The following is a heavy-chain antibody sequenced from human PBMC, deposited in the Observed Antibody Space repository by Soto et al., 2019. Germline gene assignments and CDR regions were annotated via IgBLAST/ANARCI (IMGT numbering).Heavy chain of an antibody. D-gene: IGHD6-19*01. CDR1: GYTFTSYG. J-gene: IGHJ4*02. V-gene: IGHV1-18*01. Sequence: QVQLVQSGAEVKKPGASVKLSCKASGYTFTSYGISWVRPAPGQGLEWMGWISAYKGNTNYAQKLQGRVTMTTDTSTRTAYMELRSLRSDDTAVYYCATHVNSSGWYFYLWFDYWGQGTLVTVSS. CDR2: ISAYKGNT. CDR3: ATHVNSSGWYFYLWFDY.